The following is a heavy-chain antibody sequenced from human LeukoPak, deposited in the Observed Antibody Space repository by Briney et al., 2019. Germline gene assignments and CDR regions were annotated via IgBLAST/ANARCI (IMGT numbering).Heavy chain of an antibody. CDR3: ASLVYSVGY. V-gene: IGHV4-34*01. CDR1: GGSFSGYY. CDR2: INHSGST. D-gene: IGHD1-14*01. Sequence: SETLSLTCAVYGGSFSGYYWSWIRQPPGKGLEWIGEINHSGSTNYNPSLKSRVTISVDTSKNQFSLKLSSVTAADTAVYYCASLVYSVGYWGQGTLVTVSS. J-gene: IGHJ4*02.